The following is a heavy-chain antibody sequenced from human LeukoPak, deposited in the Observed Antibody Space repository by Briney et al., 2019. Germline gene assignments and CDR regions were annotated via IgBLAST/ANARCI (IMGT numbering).Heavy chain of an antibody. V-gene: IGHV4-59*08. CDR2: IYSSGTT. CDR1: GASISNYY. CDR3: ARHKDRSYGSGVDWFDP. D-gene: IGHD3-10*01. J-gene: IGHJ5*02. Sequence: PSETLSLTCTVSGASISNYYWGWVRQPPGKGLEWVGYIYSSGTTNYNPSLKSRVTISVDTSKNQFSLKLTSVTAADTAVFYCARHKDRSYGSGVDWFDPWGQGTLVTVSS.